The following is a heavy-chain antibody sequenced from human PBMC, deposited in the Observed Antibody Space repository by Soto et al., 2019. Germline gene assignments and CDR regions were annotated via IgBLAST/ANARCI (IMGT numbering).Heavy chain of an antibody. J-gene: IGHJ3*01. CDR3: ARGLWGIAVPQAFVF. D-gene: IGHD6-19*01. Sequence: PGGSLRLSFAASGFTCSLSAVTCVRHAPVKGLERVSTMSVSLGRTLYADFVTCRFTISRDHLKGTLYMEVNSLRADDTAFYYCARGLWGIAVPQAFVFWGQGTIVT. CDR1: GFTCSLSA. V-gene: IGHV3-23*01. CDR2: MSVSLGRT.